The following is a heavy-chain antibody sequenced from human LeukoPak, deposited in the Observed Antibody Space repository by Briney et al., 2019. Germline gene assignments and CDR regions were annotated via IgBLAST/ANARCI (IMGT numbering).Heavy chain of an antibody. CDR1: GGSISSSSYY. D-gene: IGHD6-19*01. CDR3: ARDSGWYSSGYFDY. J-gene: IGHJ4*02. CDR2: IYYSGST. Sequence: PSETLSLTCTVSGGSISSSSYYWGWIRQPPGKGLEWIGSIYYSGSTYYNPSLKSRVTISVDTSKNQFSLKLSSVTAADTAVYYCARDSGWYSSGYFDYWGQGTLVTVSS. V-gene: IGHV4-39*07.